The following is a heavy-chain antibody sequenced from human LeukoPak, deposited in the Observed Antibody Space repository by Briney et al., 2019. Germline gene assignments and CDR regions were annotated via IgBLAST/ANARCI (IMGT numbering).Heavy chain of an antibody. D-gene: IGHD2-2*01. V-gene: IGHV3-23*01. CDR2: ISGSGGST. Sequence: GGSLRLSCAASGFTFSSYAMSWVRQAPGKGRERVSAISGSGGSTYYADSVKGRFTISRDNSKNTLYLQMNSLRAEDTAVYYCAKDKGVRSISLDAFDIWGQGTMVTVSS. CDR1: GFTFSSYA. J-gene: IGHJ3*02. CDR3: AKDKGVRSISLDAFDI.